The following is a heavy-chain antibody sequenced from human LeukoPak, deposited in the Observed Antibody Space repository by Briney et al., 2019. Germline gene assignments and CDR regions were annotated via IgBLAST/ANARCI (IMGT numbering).Heavy chain of an antibody. V-gene: IGHV1-18*01. CDR3: ARAGSGSGWYFDY. D-gene: IGHD6-19*01. CDR2: ISPYNGNT. J-gene: IGHJ4*02. CDR1: GYDFTSVG. Sequence: ASVKVACKASGYDFTSVGITWVRRAPGQGLEWMGWISPYNGNTRYAQKFQGRVAMTTDTSTTTAYMELRGLRFNDTAVYYCARAGSGSGWYFDYWGQGTLVTVSS.